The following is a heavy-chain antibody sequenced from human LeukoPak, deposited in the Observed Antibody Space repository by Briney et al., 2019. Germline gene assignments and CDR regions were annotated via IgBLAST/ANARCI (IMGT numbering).Heavy chain of an antibody. CDR2: ISGSGGST. Sequence: GGSLRLSCAASGFTFSSYGMSWVRQAPGKGLEWVSAISGSGGSTYYADSVKGRFTISRDNSKNTLYLQMNSLRAEDTAVYYCAKDIVYYGSGKNYYYYYMDVWGKGTTVTISS. V-gene: IGHV3-23*01. CDR1: GFTFSSYG. CDR3: AKDIVYYGSGKNYYYYYMDV. D-gene: IGHD3-10*01. J-gene: IGHJ6*03.